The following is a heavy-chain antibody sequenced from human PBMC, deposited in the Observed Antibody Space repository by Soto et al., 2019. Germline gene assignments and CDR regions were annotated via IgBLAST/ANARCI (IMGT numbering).Heavy chain of an antibody. CDR1: GYTFTSYG. V-gene: IGHV1-18*01. Sequence: ASVKVSCKASGYTFTSYGISWVRQAPGQGLEWMGWISAYNGNTNYAQKLQGRVTMTTDTSTSTAYMERGSLRSDDTAVYYCARDSEDLYDFWSGYQNDPYYYYGMDVWGQGTTVTVSS. D-gene: IGHD3-3*01. CDR2: ISAYNGNT. CDR3: ARDSEDLYDFWSGYQNDPYYYYGMDV. J-gene: IGHJ6*02.